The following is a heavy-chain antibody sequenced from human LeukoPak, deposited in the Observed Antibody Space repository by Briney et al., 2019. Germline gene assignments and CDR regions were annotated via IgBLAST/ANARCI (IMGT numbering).Heavy chain of an antibody. D-gene: IGHD3-22*01. V-gene: IGHV3-30*03. CDR2: ISYDGSNK. Sequence: GGSLRLSCAASGFTFSSYGMHWVRQAPGKGLEWVAVISYDGSNKYYADSVKGRFTISRDNSKNTLYLQMNSLRAEDMAVYYCARARPGYSYDYWGQGTLVTVSS. CDR1: GFTFSSYG. CDR3: ARARPGYSYDY. J-gene: IGHJ4*02.